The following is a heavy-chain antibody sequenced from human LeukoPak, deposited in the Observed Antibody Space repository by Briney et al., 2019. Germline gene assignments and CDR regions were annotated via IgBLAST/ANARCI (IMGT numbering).Heavy chain of an antibody. CDR2: IIPIFGTA. J-gene: IGHJ6*03. Sequence: SSVKVSCKASGGTFSSYAISWVRQAPGQGLEWMGRIIPIFGTANYAQKFQGRVTITTDESTSTAYMELSSLRSEDTPVYYCGRGAAAAVYYHYYYYRDVGGKGPTVTVSS. V-gene: IGHV1-69*05. D-gene: IGHD6-13*01. CDR1: GGTFSSYA. CDR3: GRGAAAAVYYHYYYYRDV.